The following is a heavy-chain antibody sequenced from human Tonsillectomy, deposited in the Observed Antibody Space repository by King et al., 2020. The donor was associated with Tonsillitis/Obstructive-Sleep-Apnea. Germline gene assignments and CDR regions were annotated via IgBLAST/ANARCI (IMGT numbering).Heavy chain of an antibody. CDR3: ATGYSSSLI. J-gene: IGHJ3*02. V-gene: IGHV1-24*01. Sequence: QLVQSGAEVKKPGASMKVSCKVSGYTLTELSMHWVRHAPGKGLEWMGGFDSEDGETIYAQKVQGRVTMTEDPSTDTAYMELSSLRSEDTAVYYCATGYSSSLIWGQGTMVTVSS. D-gene: IGHD6-6*01. CDR2: FDSEDGET. CDR1: GYTLTELS.